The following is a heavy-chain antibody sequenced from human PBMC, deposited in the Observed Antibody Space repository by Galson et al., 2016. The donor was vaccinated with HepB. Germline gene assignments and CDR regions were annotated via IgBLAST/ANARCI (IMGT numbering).Heavy chain of an antibody. D-gene: IGHD2-15*01. CDR1: GISVSSYV. CDR3: TNYCGASSCYSGHVY. Sequence: SLRLSCAASGISVSSYVMTWVRQAPGKGPEWVSAISGSGGSTYYAGSVKGRFTISTDNSKNTLYLQMNSLRAEDTALYYCTNYCGASSCYSGHVYWGQGTLVTVSS. CDR2: ISGSGGST. V-gene: IGHV3-23*01. J-gene: IGHJ4*02.